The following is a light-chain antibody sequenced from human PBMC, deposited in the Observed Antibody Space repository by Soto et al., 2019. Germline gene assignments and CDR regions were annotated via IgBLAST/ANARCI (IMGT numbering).Light chain of an antibody. V-gene: IGKV2-28*01. CDR2: LGS. J-gene: IGKJ2*01. CDR1: QSLLHSNGYNY. CDR3: MQALRAPYT. Sequence: DIVMTQSPLSLPVTPGEPASIPCRSSQSLLHSNGYNYLDWYLQKPGQSPQLLIYLGSNRASGVPDRFSGSVSDTDFTLEISRVEAEDVGVYYCMQALRAPYTFGQGTKLDIK.